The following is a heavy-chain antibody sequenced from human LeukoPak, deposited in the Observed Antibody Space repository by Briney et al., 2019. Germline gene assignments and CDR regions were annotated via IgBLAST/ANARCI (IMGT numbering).Heavy chain of an antibody. J-gene: IGHJ4*02. CDR3: AGHHPRNTVDF. D-gene: IGHD2/OR15-2a*01. CDR2: VNHSGST. CDR1: GGSFSGYY. V-gene: IGHV4-34*01. Sequence: SETLSLTCAVYGGSFSGYYWSWIRQPPGKGLEWIGEVNHSGSTNYNPSLKSRVTISVDTSKNQFSLKLSSVTAADTAVYYCAGHHPRNTVDFWGQGTLVTVSS.